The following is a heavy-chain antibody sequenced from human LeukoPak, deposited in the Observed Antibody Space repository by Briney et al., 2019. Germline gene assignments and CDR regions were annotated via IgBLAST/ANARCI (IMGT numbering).Heavy chain of an antibody. V-gene: IGHV4-38-2*01. CDR2: IYHSGST. D-gene: IGHD3-3*01. CDR1: GYSISSGYY. Sequence: PSETLSLTCAVSGYSISSGYYWGWIRQPPGKGLEWIGSIYHSGSTYYNPSLKSRVTISVDTSKNQFSLKLSSVTAADTDVFYLARHDVKIFGVVSATHFDYWGQGTLVTVSS. CDR3: ARHDVKIFGVVSATHFDY. J-gene: IGHJ4*02.